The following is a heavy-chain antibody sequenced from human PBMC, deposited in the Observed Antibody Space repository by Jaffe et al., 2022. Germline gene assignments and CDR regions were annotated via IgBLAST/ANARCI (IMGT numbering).Heavy chain of an antibody. V-gene: IGHV4-38-2*01. J-gene: IGHJ5*02. D-gene: IGHD6-13*01. CDR1: GYSISSGYY. CDR3: ARGEIAAAGGGSNWFDP. CDR2: IYHSGST. Sequence: QVQLQESGPGLVKPSETLSLTCAVSGYSISSGYYWGWIRQPPGKGLEWIGSIYHSGSTYYNPSLKSRVTISVDTSKNQFSLKLSSVTAADTAVYYCARGEIAAAGGGSNWFDPWGQGTLVTVSS.